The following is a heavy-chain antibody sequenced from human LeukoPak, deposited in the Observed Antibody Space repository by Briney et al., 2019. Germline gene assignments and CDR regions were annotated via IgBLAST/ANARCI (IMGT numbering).Heavy chain of an antibody. D-gene: IGHD1-1*01. CDR3: ARVPRESNSH. CDR2: MNPNSVHT. Sequence: ASVKVSCKASGYTFSNYDINWVRQATGQGLEWMGYMNPNSVHTVYAQNFQGRVTMTRDTSISTAYMALSSPRFDDTSVYYCARVPRESNSHWGQGTLVTVSS. V-gene: IGHV1-8*01. J-gene: IGHJ4*02. CDR1: GYTFSNYD.